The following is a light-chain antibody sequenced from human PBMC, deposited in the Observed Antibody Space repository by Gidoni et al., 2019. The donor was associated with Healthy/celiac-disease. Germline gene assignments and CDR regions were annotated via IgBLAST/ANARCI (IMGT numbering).Light chain of an antibody. CDR3: QQRSNLLT. CDR1: QSVSSY. CDR2: YAS. J-gene: IGKJ4*01. V-gene: IGKV3-11*01. Sequence: EIVLTQSPATLSLSPGERATLSCRASQSVSSYLAWYQQKPGQAPRLLIYYASNRATGIPARFSGSGSGTDFTLTISSLEPEDFAVYYCQQRSNLLTFXGXTKVEIK.